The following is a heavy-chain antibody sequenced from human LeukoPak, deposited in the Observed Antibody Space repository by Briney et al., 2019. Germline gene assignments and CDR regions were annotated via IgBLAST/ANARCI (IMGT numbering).Heavy chain of an antibody. D-gene: IGHD3-9*01. CDR1: GGSISSYY. CDR3: ARYRYFDWLPNNNWFDP. CDR2: IYTSGST. J-gene: IGHJ5*02. Sequence: SETLSLTCAVSGGSISSYYWRWIQQPAGKGVEWIGRIYTSGSTNYNPSLKRRVTMSVERSKNHFSLKLTSVTAADTAVYYCARYRYFDWLPNNNWFDPWGQGTLVTVSS. V-gene: IGHV4-59*10.